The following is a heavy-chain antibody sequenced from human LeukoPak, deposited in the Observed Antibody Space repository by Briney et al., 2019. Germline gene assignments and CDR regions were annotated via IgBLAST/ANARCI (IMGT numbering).Heavy chain of an antibody. CDR2: IRSKAYGGTT. J-gene: IGHJ4*02. D-gene: IGHD3-10*01. CDR3: TRVEVVRGVIAFDY. V-gene: IGHV3-49*04. CDR1: GFTFVDYA. Sequence: GGSLRLSCTASGFTFVDYAMSWVRQAPGKGMEWVGFIRSKAYGGTTEYAASVKGRFTISRDDSKSIAYLQMNSLKTEDTAVYYCTRVEVVRGVIAFDYWGQGTLVTVSS.